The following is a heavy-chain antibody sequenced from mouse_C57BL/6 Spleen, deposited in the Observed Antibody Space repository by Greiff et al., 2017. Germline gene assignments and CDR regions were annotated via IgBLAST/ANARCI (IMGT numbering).Heavy chain of an antibody. V-gene: IGHV1-69*01. D-gene: IGHD1-1*01. CDR1: GYTFTSYW. J-gene: IGHJ2*01. CDR3: ARRENYYYFDY. Sequence: VQLQQPGAELVMPGASVKLSCKASGYTFTSYWMHWVKQRPGQGLEWIGEIDPSDSDTNYNQKFKGKATLTVDKSSSTAYMQLSSLTSEDSAVYYCARRENYYYFDYWGQGTTLTVST. CDR2: IDPSDSDT.